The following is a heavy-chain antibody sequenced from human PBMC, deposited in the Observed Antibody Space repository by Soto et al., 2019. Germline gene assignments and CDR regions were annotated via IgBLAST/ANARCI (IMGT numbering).Heavy chain of an antibody. J-gene: IGHJ4*02. CDR2: MNPDSGHA. CDR1: GYTFTNSD. CDR3: ARRPHCSGGICYYGLDN. Sequence: AAVKVSGKASGYTFTNSDINWVRQAPGQGLEWMGWMNPDSGHAAYAQKFQGRVTLTTSTSTSTVYMEMRSLGSEDTAVYYCARRPHCSGGICYYGLDNWGQGTLVTVSS. V-gene: IGHV1-8*01. D-gene: IGHD2-15*01.